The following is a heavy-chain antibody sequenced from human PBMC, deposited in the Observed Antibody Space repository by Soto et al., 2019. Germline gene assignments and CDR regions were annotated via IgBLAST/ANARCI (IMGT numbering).Heavy chain of an antibody. CDR2: IYYSGST. Sequence: PSETLSLTCTVSGGSISSYYWGWIRQPPGKGLEWIGYIYYSGSTNYNPSLKSRVTISVDTSKNQFSLKLSSVTAADTAVYYCARDKYYSSTSPNWFDPWGQGTLVTVSS. D-gene: IGHD6-13*01. V-gene: IGHV4-59*01. J-gene: IGHJ5*02. CDR1: GGSISSYY. CDR3: ARDKYYSSTSPNWFDP.